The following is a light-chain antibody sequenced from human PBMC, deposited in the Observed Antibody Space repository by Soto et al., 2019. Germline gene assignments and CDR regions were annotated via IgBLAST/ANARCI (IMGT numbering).Light chain of an antibody. J-gene: IGLJ1*01. CDR1: SSDVGRYTL. Sequence: QSLLTHPGSLSGSPGQTITISCIGTSSDVGRYTLVSWYQQHPGKAPKLMIYEGSKRPSGVSNRFCGSKAGNTASLTISGLQAEDEAEYYFCSSADSRTYVFGTGSKVTGL. V-gene: IGLV2-23*01. CDR2: EGS. CDR3: CSSADSRTYV.